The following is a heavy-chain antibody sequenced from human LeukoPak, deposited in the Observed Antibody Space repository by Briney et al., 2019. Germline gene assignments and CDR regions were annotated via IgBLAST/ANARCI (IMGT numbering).Heavy chain of an antibody. V-gene: IGHV1-2*02. D-gene: IGHD6-25*01. CDR3: ARDHRATSGYYTPLPQYYFDY. CDR2: INPNSGGT. Sequence: ASVKFSCKASGYTFTGYYMHWVRQAPGQGLEWMGWINPNSGGTNYAQKFQGRVTMTRDTSISTAYMELSSLKSDDTAVYYCARDHRATSGYYTPLPQYYFDYWGQGTLVTVSS. CDR1: GYTFTGYY. J-gene: IGHJ4*02.